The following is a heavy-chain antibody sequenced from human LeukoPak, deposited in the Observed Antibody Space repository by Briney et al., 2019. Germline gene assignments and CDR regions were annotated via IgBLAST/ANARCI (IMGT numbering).Heavy chain of an antibody. Sequence: SGTLSLTCVVYGGSFSGYYWSWIGQPPGRGLEWVGDINHSRSTNYNPSLKSRVTISVDTSKIQFSLKLSSVTAADTAVYYCARMGRGVKYYFDYWGQGTLVTVSS. CDR2: INHSRST. CDR3: ARMGRGVKYYFDY. V-gene: IGHV4-34*01. J-gene: IGHJ4*02. D-gene: IGHD3-10*01. CDR1: GGSFSGYY.